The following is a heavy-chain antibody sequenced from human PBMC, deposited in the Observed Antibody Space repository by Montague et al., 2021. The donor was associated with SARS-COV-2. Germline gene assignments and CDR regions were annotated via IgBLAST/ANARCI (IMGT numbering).Heavy chain of an antibody. V-gene: IGHV3-48*02. J-gene: IGHJ4*02. Sequence: SLRLSCAASGFTFSGTYSMNWVRQAPGKGLEWVAFISSSSSTIYYADSVKVRFTVSRDNAKNSLYLQMNSLRDEDTAVYYCARNTIHGYFDCWGQGTLVTVSS. CDR2: ISSSSSTI. CDR1: GFTFSGTYS. D-gene: IGHD3-3*01. CDR3: ARNTIHGYFDC.